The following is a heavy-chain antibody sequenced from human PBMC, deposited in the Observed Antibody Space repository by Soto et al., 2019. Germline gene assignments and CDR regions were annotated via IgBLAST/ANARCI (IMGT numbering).Heavy chain of an antibody. CDR1: GGTFSNHA. D-gene: IGHD3-22*01. V-gene: IGHV1-69*06. Sequence: ASLKVSCKASGGTFSNHAIIWVRQAPGQGLEWVGGIIPIYDTPVYAQKFQGRVSITADISTSTAYMQLNGLRSEDAAVFYCARAFESYDSSGHSGYFFDYWAQGTLVTVSS. CDR3: ARAFESYDSSGHSGYFFDY. J-gene: IGHJ4*02. CDR2: IIPIYDTP.